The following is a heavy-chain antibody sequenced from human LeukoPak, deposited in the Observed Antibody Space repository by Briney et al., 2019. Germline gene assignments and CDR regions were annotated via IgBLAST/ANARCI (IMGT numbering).Heavy chain of an antibody. Sequence: HPGGSLRLSCAASGFTFDDYTMHWVRQAPGKGLEWVSLIRWDGGSTYYADSVKGRFSISRDNSKNSLYLQMNSLRTDDTALYYCAKGRYTSGWTNFDYWGQGTLVTVSS. J-gene: IGHJ4*02. CDR1: GFTFDDYT. CDR3: AKGRYTSGWTNFDY. D-gene: IGHD6-19*01. CDR2: IRWDGGST. V-gene: IGHV3-43*01.